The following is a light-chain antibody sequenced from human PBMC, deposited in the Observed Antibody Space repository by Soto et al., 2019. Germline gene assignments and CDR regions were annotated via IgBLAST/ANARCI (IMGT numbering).Light chain of an antibody. CDR1: SGHISYA. J-gene: IGLJ3*02. Sequence: QPVLTQSPSASASLGASVKLTCTLSSGHISYAIAWHQQQPGKGPRYLMKLKSDGGHSKGAGIPDRFSGSSSGAERYLTISSLQSEDEADYYCQTWGTGIQGVFGGGTKLTVL. CDR3: QTWGTGIQGV. V-gene: IGLV4-69*01. CDR2: LKSDGGH.